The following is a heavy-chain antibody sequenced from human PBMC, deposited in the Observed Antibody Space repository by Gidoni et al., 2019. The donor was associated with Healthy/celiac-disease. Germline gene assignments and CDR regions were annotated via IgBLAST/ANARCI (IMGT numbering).Heavy chain of an antibody. J-gene: IGHJ6*02. CDR3: AKAGAVANYYYYGMDV. V-gene: IGHV3-30*18. CDR1: GSTFSSYG. D-gene: IGHD6-19*01. Sequence: QVQLVESGGGVVQPGRSLRLSCAASGSTFSSYGMHWVRHAPGKGLEWVAVISYDGSNKYYADSVKGRFTISRDNSKNTLYLQMNSLRAEDTAVYYCAKAGAVANYYYYGMDVWGQGTTVTVSS. CDR2: ISYDGSNK.